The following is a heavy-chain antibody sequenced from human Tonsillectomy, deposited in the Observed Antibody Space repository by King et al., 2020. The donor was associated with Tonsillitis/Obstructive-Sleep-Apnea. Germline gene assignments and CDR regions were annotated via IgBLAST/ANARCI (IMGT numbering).Heavy chain of an antibody. CDR3: AFDFWGGNVFDY. J-gene: IGHJ4*02. V-gene: IGHV1-46*01. D-gene: IGHD3-3*01. CDR2: INPSGGST. Sequence: VQLVESGAEVKKPGASVKVSCKASGYTFTSYYMHWVRQAPGQGLEWMGIINPSGGSTSYAQKFQGRVTMTRDTSTSTVYMELSSLRSEDTAVYYCAFDFWGGNVFDYWGQGTLVTVSS. CDR1: GYTFTSYY.